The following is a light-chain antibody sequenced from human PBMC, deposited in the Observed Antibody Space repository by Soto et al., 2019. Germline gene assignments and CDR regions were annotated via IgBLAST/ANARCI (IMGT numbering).Light chain of an antibody. Sequence: QSVLTQPPSASGTPGQRVTISCSGSSANIGSNYVYWYQQLPGTSPKLLIYRNNRRPSGVPDRFFGSKSGTSASLALSGLRSEDEADYYCAAWDDSLRGPGVFGTGTKVTVL. CDR3: AAWDDSLRGPGV. V-gene: IGLV1-47*01. J-gene: IGLJ1*01. CDR2: RNN. CDR1: SANIGSNY.